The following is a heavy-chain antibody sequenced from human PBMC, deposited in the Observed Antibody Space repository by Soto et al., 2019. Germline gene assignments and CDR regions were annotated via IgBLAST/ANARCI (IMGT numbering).Heavy chain of an antibody. CDR3: ARDALFRTILPLPARPLDAFDI. CDR1: GGTFSSYA. V-gene: IGHV1-69*01. J-gene: IGHJ3*02. CDR2: IIPIFGTT. Sequence: QVQLVPSGAEVKKPGSSVKVSCKASGGTFSSYALNWVRQAPGQGLEWMGGIIPIFGTTNYAQKFQGRVTINADESSTTAYMELSSLSSEDTAIYYCARDALFRTILPLPARPLDAFDIWGQGTTVTVSS. D-gene: IGHD3-9*01.